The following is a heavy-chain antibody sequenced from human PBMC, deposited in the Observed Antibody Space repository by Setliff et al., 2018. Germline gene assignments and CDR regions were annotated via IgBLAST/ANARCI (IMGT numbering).Heavy chain of an antibody. J-gene: IGHJ4*02. Sequence: PGGSLRLSCAASGFTFSAAWMTWLRLGPGKCLEWVALIKGPGATDYSASVKDRFTISRDNSKNILYLQMNNLKSEDTAVYSCAADFPGGAFPFDYLGQGTMVTASS. D-gene: IGHD2-8*02. CDR1: GFTFSAAW. CDR2: IKGPGAT. V-gene: IGHV3-15*01. CDR3: AADFPGGAFPFDY.